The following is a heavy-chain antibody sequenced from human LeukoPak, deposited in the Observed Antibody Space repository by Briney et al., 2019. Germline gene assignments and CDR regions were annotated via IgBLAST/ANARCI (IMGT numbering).Heavy chain of an antibody. D-gene: IGHD2-15*01. Sequence: SETLSLTCTVSGGSISSYYRSWIRQPPGKGLEWIGYIYYSGSTNYNPSLKSRVTISVDTSKNQFSLKVSSVTAADTAVYYCARGGGYCSGGGCYHFDYWGQGTLVTVSS. J-gene: IGHJ4*02. CDR1: GGSISSYY. CDR2: IYYSGST. V-gene: IGHV4-59*01. CDR3: ARGGGYCSGGGCYHFDY.